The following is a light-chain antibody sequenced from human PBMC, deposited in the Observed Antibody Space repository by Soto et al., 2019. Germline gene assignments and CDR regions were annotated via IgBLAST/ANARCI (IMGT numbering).Light chain of an antibody. V-gene: IGLV1-40*01. J-gene: IGLJ2*01. CDR1: SSNIGAGYY. CDR2: GNS. Sequence: QSVLTQPPSVSGAPGQRGTISCTGSSSNIGAGYYVHWYQLLPGTAPKLLIYGNSNRPSGVPDRFSGSKSGTSASLAITGLQAEDEADYDCQSYDSSLSGSVFGGGTKLTVL. CDR3: QSYDSSLSGSV.